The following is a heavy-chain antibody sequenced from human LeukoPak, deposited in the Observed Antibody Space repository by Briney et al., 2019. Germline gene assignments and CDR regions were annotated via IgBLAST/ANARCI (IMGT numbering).Heavy chain of an antibody. Sequence: PGGSLRLSCVASGFTFSSYSMKWVRQAPGKGLEWVSSISSSSSYIDYADSVKGRFTISRDNSKNTLYLQMNSLRAEDTAVYYCARDAIFSGELQVRVFDYWGQGTLVTVSS. CDR3: ARDAIFSGELQVRVFDY. V-gene: IGHV3-21*01. D-gene: IGHD1-26*01. CDR2: ISSSSSYI. J-gene: IGHJ4*02. CDR1: GFTFSSYS.